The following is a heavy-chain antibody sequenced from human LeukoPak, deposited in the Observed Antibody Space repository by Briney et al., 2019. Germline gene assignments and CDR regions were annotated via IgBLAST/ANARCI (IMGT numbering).Heavy chain of an antibody. Sequence: SETLSLTCTVSGGSISSYYWSWIRQSAGKELEWIGRIYTSGSTNYNPSLKSRVTMSVDTSKNQFSLKLSSVTAADTAVYYCAASSGYWGWFDPWGQGTLVTVSS. D-gene: IGHD3-22*01. V-gene: IGHV4-4*07. CDR1: GGSISSYY. CDR2: IYTSGST. J-gene: IGHJ5*02. CDR3: AASSGYWGWFDP.